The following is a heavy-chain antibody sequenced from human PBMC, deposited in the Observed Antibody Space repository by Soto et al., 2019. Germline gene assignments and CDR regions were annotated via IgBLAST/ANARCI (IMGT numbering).Heavy chain of an antibody. CDR1: GGTFSSYA. J-gene: IGHJ1*01. Sequence: ASVKVSCKASGGTFSSYAISWVRQAPGQGLEWMGGIIPIFGTANYAQKFQGRVTITADESTSTAYMELSSLRSEDTAVYYCASTTYYYDSSGYSPFQHWGQGTLVTVSS. D-gene: IGHD3-22*01. V-gene: IGHV1-69*13. CDR3: ASTTYYYDSSGYSPFQH. CDR2: IIPIFGTA.